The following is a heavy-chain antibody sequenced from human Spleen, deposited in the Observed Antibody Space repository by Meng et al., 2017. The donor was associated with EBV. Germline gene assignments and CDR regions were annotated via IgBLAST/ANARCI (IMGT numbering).Heavy chain of an antibody. Sequence: QIPLWGSGTTLVKPTQTRTSTCTFSGFSRTTSGVGVGWIRQPPGKALEWLALIYWDDDKRYSPSLKSRLTITKDTSKNQVVLTMTNMDPVDTATYYCARSLEAAATKDFDYWGQGTLVTVSS. CDR1: GFSRTTSGVG. V-gene: IGHV2-5*02. D-gene: IGHD6-13*01. CDR3: ARSLEAAATKDFDY. J-gene: IGHJ4*02. CDR2: IYWDDDK.